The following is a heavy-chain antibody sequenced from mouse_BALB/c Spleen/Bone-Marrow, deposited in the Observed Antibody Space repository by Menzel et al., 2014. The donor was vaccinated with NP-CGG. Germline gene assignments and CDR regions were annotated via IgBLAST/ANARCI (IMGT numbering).Heavy chain of an antibody. CDR2: IYPGDGDT. J-gene: IGHJ2*01. D-gene: IGHD2-1*01. CDR1: GYAFSSYW. Sequence: VQLQQSGAELVRSGSSVKISCKASGYAFSSYWMNWVKQRPGQGLEWTGQIYPGDGDTNYSGKFKGKATLTADESFSTAYMQLSSLTSEDSAVYFCAFGNYDFDYWGQGTTLTVSS. CDR3: AFGNYDFDY. V-gene: IGHV1-80*01.